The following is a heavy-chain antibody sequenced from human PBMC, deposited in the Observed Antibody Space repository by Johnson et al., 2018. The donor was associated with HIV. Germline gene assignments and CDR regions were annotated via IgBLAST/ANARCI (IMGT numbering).Heavy chain of an antibody. CDR1: GLIFSRSW. Sequence: VQLVESGGGLVQPGGSLRLSCAASGLIFSRSWMHWVRQAPGKGLVWVSRTNSDGITTYADSVKGRFTISSDKAKNTLHLQMNSLRVEDTALYYCAREWGVITVGGVIPRNAFDIWGQGTMVTVSS. CDR2: TNSDGIT. CDR3: AREWGVITVGGVIPRNAFDI. D-gene: IGHD3-16*01. V-gene: IGHV3-74*01. J-gene: IGHJ3*02.